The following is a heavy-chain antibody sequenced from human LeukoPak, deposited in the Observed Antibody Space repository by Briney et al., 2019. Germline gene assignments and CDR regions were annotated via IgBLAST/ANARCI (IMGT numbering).Heavy chain of an antibody. CDR2: IYYSGST. CDR3: ARHGYGYGFYYYYYMNV. CDR1: GGSISSYY. D-gene: IGHD5-18*01. J-gene: IGHJ6*03. Sequence: SETLSLTCTVSGGSISSYYWSWIRQPPGKGLEWIEYIYYSGSTNYNPSLKSRVTISVDTSKNQFSLKLSSVTAADTAVYYCARHGYGYGFYYYYYMNVWGKGTTVTISS. V-gene: IGHV4-59*01.